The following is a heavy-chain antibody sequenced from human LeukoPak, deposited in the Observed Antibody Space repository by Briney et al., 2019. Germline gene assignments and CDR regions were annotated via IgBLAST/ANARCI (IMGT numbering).Heavy chain of an antibody. CDR2: ISTSSSYI. V-gene: IGHV3-21*01. J-gene: IGHJ4*02. CDR3: ARCSGGSYYHSDDY. Sequence: GGFLRLSCAASGFTFSTYSMNWVRQAPGKGLEWVSSISTSSSYIFYADSVKGRFTISRDNAKNSLYLQMNSLRAEDTAVYYCARCSGGSYYHSDDYWGQGTLVTVSS. D-gene: IGHD2-15*01. CDR1: GFTFSTYS.